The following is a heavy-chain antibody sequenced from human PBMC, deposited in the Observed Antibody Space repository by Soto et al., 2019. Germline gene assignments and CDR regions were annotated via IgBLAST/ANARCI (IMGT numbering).Heavy chain of an antibody. V-gene: IGHV3-30*01. CDR1: GFIIPSCA. CDR2: IGSDGTHT. J-gene: IGHJ4*02. CDR3: ARDSRVGPPDYFDN. D-gene: IGHD1-26*01. Sequence: PGGSLILSCAASGFIIPSCALHSICQSPGKGLEWVAVIGSDGTHTYYGDSVRGRFTISRDTSQNMVFLQMDSLTADDTALYYCARDSRVGPPDYFDNWGQGTLLTASS.